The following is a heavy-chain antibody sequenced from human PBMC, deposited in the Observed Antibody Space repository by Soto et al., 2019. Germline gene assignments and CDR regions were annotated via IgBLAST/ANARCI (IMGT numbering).Heavy chain of an antibody. D-gene: IGHD5-12*01. Sequence: SETLSLTCAVSGGSISSSNWWSWVRQPPGKGLEWIGEIYHSGSTNYNPSLKSRVTISVDKSKNQFSLKLSSVTAADTAVYYCARADSGYDSSWFDPWGQGTLVTVS. CDR1: GGSISSSNW. CDR2: IYHSGST. V-gene: IGHV4-4*02. J-gene: IGHJ5*02. CDR3: ARADSGYDSSWFDP.